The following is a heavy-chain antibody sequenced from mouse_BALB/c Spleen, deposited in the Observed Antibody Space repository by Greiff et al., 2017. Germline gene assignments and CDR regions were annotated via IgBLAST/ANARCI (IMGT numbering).Heavy chain of an antibody. D-gene: IGHD2-14*01. CDR2: INPSTGYT. Sequence: VQLKESGAELVKPGASVKLSCKTSGYTFTSYWMHWVKQRPGQGLEWIGYINPSTGYTEYNQKFKDKATLTADKSSSTAYMQLSSLTSEDSTVYYCARGGYRYDGDAMDYWGQGTSVTVSS. CDR3: ARGGYRYDGDAMDY. V-gene: IGHV1-7*01. CDR1: GYTFTSYW. J-gene: IGHJ4*01.